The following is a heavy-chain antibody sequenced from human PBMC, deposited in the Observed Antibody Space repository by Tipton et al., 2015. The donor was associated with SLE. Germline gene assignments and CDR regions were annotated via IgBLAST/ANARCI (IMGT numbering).Heavy chain of an antibody. V-gene: IGHV3-11*06. Sequence: GSLRLSCAASGFTFSDYYMSWIRQAPGKGLEWVSSISSSSSYIYYTDSVKGRFTISRDNAKNSLYLQMNSLRAEDTAVYYCTREDYYDFWSGSYYYYGMDVWGQGTTVTVSS. CDR2: ISSSSSYI. CDR3: TREDYYDFWSGSYYYYGMDV. J-gene: IGHJ6*02. D-gene: IGHD3-3*01. CDR1: GFTFSDYY.